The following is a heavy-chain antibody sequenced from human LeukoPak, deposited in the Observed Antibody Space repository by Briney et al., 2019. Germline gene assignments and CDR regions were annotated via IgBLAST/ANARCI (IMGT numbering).Heavy chain of an antibody. CDR2: ISAYNGNT. CDR3: SKQKTAYEILTGYLGFDP. D-gene: IGHD3-9*01. Sequence: ASVKVSCKASGYTFTSYRISWVRQAPGQGLEWMGWISAYNGNTNYAQKLQGRVTMTTDTSTSTAYMELRSLRSDDTAVYYCSKQKTAYEILTGYLGFDPWGQGTLVTVSS. V-gene: IGHV1-18*01. CDR1: GYTFTSYR. J-gene: IGHJ5*02.